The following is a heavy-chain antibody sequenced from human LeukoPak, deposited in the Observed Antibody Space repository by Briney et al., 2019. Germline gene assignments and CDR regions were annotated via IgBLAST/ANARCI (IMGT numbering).Heavy chain of an antibody. V-gene: IGHV1-2*02. CDR2: INPNSGGT. J-gene: IGHJ6*03. Sequence: ASVKVSCKASGYTFTGYYMHWVRQAPGQGLGRMGWINPNSGGTNYAQKFQGRVTMTRDTSISTAYMELSRLRSDDPAVYYCARGLREPHYYYYYMDVWGKGTTVTVSS. CDR3: ARGLREPHYYYYYMDV. CDR1: GYTFTGYY. D-gene: IGHD1-26*01.